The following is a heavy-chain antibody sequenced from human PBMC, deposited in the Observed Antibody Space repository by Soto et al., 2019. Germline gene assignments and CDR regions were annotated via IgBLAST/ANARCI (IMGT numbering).Heavy chain of an antibody. CDR1: GFTFSSYA. Sequence: GSLRLCCAASGFTFSSYAISWVRQAPGKGLEWVSAISGSGGSTYYADSVKGRFTISRDNSKNTLYLQMNSLRAEDTAVYYCAKKPHYYDSSGYYHMLDYWGQGTLVTVYS. CDR2: ISGSGGST. D-gene: IGHD3-22*01. CDR3: AKKPHYYDSSGYYHMLDY. J-gene: IGHJ4*02. V-gene: IGHV3-23*01.